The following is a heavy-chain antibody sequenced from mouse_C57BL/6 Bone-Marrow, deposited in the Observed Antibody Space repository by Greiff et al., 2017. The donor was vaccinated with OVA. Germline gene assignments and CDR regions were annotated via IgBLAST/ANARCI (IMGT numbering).Heavy chain of an antibody. V-gene: IGHV1-59*01. D-gene: IGHD4-1*01. CDR3: ARLDWDVDY. J-gene: IGHJ2*01. Sequence: VKLQQPGAELVRPGTSVKLSCKASGYTFTSYWMHWVKQRPGQGLEWIGVIDPSDSYTNYNQKFKGKATLTVDTSSSTAYMQLSGLASEDSAGYSYARLDWDVDYWGQGTTLTVSS. CDR2: IDPSDSYT. CDR1: GYTFTSYW.